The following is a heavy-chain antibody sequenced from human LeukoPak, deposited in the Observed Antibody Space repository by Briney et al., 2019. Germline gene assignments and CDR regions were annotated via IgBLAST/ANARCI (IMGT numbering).Heavy chain of an antibody. CDR2: ISWNSGSI. J-gene: IGHJ6*02. Sequence: GGSLRLSCAASGFTFDDDAMHWVRPAPGKGLEWVSGISWNSGSIGYADSVKGRFTISRDNAKNSLYLQMNSLRAEDTALYYCAKDRQSSSWYTPYYYYYGMDVWGQGTTVTVSS. V-gene: IGHV3-9*01. D-gene: IGHD6-13*01. CDR3: AKDRQSSSWYTPYYYYYGMDV. CDR1: GFTFDDDA.